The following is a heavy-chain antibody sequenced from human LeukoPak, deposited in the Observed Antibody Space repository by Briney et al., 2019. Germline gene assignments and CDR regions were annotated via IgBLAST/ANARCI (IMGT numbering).Heavy chain of an antibody. D-gene: IGHD1-26*01. Sequence: KFGESLKISCKGSGYSFTSYWIGWVRQMPGKGLEWMGIIYPGDSDTRYSPSFQGQVTISADKSISTAYLQWSSLKASDTAMYYCARPRRVVGATRGVGAFDIWGQGTMVTVSS. V-gene: IGHV5-51*01. J-gene: IGHJ3*02. CDR1: GYSFTSYW. CDR3: ARPRRVVGATRGVGAFDI. CDR2: IYPGDSDT.